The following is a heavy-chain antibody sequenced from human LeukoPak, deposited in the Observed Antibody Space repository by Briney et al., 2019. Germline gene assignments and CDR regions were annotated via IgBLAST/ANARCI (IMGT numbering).Heavy chain of an antibody. J-gene: IGHJ4*02. D-gene: IGHD3-22*01. CDR3: ARYYYDSPGYYYYYFDY. CDR1: GDSVSSNSAA. Sequence: SQTLSLTCAISGDSVSSNSAAWNWIRQSPSRGLEWLGRTYYRSKWSNDYAVSVKSRITINPDTSRNQFSLQLNSVTPEDTAVYYCARYYYDSPGYYYYYFDYWGQGTLVTVSS. V-gene: IGHV6-1*01. CDR2: TYYRSKWSN.